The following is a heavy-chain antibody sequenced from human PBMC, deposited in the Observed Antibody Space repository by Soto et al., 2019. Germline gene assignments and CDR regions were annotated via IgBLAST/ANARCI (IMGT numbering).Heavy chain of an antibody. J-gene: IGHJ4*02. CDR1: GYSFTSYW. V-gene: IGHV5-10-1*01. Sequence: GESLKISCKGSGYSFTSYWISWVRQMPGKGLEWMGRIDPSDSYTNYSPSFQGHVTISADKSISTAYLQWSSLKASDTAMYYCVRRYVRYYYDSSGYYFDYRGQRTPVTVSS. D-gene: IGHD3-22*01. CDR3: VRRYVRYYYDSSGYYFDY. CDR2: IDPSDSYT.